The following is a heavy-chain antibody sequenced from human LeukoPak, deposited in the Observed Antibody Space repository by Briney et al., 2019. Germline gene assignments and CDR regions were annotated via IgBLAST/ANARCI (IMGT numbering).Heavy chain of an antibody. CDR3: ARGSCSSRSCYKRVNGLDV. CDR2: FHTDGDT. D-gene: IGHD2-2*01. CDR1: GFTLGNYD. V-gene: IGHV3-13*01. J-gene: IGHJ6*02. Sequence: GGSLRLSCAASGFTLGNYDMHWVRQAAGKGLEWVSAFHTDGDTHYSGSVKGRFATTRENAKNSFYLQMNNLRAGDTAVYYCARGSCSSRSCYKRVNGLDVWGQGTPVTVSS.